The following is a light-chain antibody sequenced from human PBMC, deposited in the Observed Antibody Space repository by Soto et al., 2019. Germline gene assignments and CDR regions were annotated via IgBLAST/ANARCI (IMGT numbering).Light chain of an antibody. Sequence: EIVLTQSPGTLSLSPGERATLSCRASQSVSSSYLAWYQQKPGQAPRLLIYGASSRATCIPDRFSGSRSGTDCPLSISRLEPEHFAVYYCKQYGRSAMRTFGQGTKVAIK. CDR2: GAS. V-gene: IGKV3-20*01. CDR3: KQYGRSAMRT. CDR1: QSVSSSY. J-gene: IGKJ1*01.